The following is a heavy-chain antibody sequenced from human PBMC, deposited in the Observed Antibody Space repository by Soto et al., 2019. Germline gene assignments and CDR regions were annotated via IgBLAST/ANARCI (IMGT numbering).Heavy chain of an antibody. CDR3: APAPGIADPSHWCDP. D-gene: IGHD6-13*01. J-gene: IGHJ5*02. CDR1: GFSLSTSEVG. Sequence: QITLKESGPTLVKPTQTLTLTCTFSGFSLSTSEVGVGWIRQPPGKALQWLALIYWDDDKRYSPSLQSRLTTPTDSSNTQLLLTTTHMDPVDTAPSYGAPAPGIADPSHWCDPWRQAILVTVSS. CDR2: IYWDDDK. V-gene: IGHV2-5*02.